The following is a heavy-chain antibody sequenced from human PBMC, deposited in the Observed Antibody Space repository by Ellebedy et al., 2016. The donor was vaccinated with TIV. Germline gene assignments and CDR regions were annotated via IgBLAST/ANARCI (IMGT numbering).Heavy chain of an antibody. V-gene: IGHV1-2*04. CDR3: AREGGSWIQPPLDY. Sequence: AASVKVSCKASGYTFTGYHIHWVRQAPGQGLEWMGWINPNSGVTNYAQKFQDWVTMTRDTSITTAYMELSRLKSDDTAVYYCAREGGSWIQPPLDYWGQGTLVTVSS. D-gene: IGHD5-18*01. CDR1: GYTFTGYH. J-gene: IGHJ4*02. CDR2: INPNSGVT.